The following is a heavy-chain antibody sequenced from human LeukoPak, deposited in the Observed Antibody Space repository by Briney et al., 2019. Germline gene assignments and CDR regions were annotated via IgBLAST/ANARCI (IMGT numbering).Heavy chain of an antibody. J-gene: IGHJ4*02. Sequence: PGGSLRLSCAASGFTFSSVSMNWVGQAPGKGLEWVSYISSTSTSTYYADSAKGRFTISRDNAQNSLYLQMNSLGDDDTAVYYCARGRSGYYFDYWGQGTLVTVSS. CDR1: GFTFSSVS. V-gene: IGHV3-48*02. CDR2: ISSTSTST. CDR3: ARGRSGYYFDY. D-gene: IGHD3-22*01.